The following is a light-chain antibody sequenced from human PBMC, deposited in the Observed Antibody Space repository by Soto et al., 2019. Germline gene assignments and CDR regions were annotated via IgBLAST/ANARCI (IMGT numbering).Light chain of an antibody. CDR1: SSDIGRYDL. Sequence: QSALAQPASVSGSPGQSITISCTGTSSDIGRYDLVAWYQQHPGEAPKLVIYEVTKRPSGISDRFSASKSGNTASLTISGLQAEDEADYYFCSYAGDSAFLFGGGTKLTVL. CDR2: EVT. CDR3: CSYAGDSAFL. V-gene: IGLV2-23*02. J-gene: IGLJ2*01.